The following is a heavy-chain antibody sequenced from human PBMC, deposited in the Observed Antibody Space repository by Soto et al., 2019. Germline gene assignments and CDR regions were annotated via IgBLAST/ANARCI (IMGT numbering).Heavy chain of an antibody. D-gene: IGHD1-7*01. V-gene: IGHV3-23*01. CDR1: KFPFTDFA. Sequence: EVHLLESGGGLVQPGGSLRLSCVASKFPFTDFAMNWVRQAPGKGLEWVSAVSGRGDTTYYADSVNGRFTISRDNSQNIVFLQMHSLRAEDRGVYYCAKDLDPITATAFDFWGQGTLVTVSS. CDR2: VSGRGDTT. J-gene: IGHJ4*02. CDR3: AKDLDPITATAFDF.